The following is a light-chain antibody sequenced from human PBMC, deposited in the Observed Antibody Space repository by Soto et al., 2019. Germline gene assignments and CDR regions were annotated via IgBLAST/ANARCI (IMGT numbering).Light chain of an antibody. CDR3: QPRSTWPS. CDR1: QSIGKY. Sequence: EIVLAQSPATLSLSPGERATLSCRASQSIGKYLAWYQQKPGQPPRLLIYDASNRATGIPARFSGTGSGTDFTLTISGLEPEDFAVYYGQPRSTWPSFGQGTKLEIK. V-gene: IGKV3-11*01. J-gene: IGKJ2*01. CDR2: DAS.